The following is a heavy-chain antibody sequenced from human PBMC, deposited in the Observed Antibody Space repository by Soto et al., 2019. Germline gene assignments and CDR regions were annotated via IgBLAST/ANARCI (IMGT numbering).Heavy chain of an antibody. CDR3: TRYCPTASCYIRYGMDV. Sequence: EVQLLESGGGLVQPGGSLRLSCAASGFTFTSYAMTWVRQAPGKGLEWVSTISGSGGTTYYADSARGRITISRDNSKTALYLQMNTLRAEDTALYSCTRYCPTASCYIRYGMDVWGQGTTVTVSS. CDR1: GFTFTSYA. D-gene: IGHD2-2*02. CDR2: ISGSGGTT. V-gene: IGHV3-23*01. J-gene: IGHJ6*02.